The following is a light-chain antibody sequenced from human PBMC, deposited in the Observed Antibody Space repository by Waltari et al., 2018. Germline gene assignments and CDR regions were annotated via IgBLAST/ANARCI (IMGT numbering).Light chain of an antibody. CDR3: QQYYITPPVT. V-gene: IGKV4-1*01. J-gene: IGKJ3*01. Sequence: IVITQSPDSLAVSLVERATLNSKSSHSLLYSSNNKNSLAWYQQKPGQPPKLLIYWASTRESGVPERFSGSGSGTEFTLTISSLQAEDVAVYYCQQYYITPPVTFGPGTKVDIK. CDR1: HSLLYSSNNKNS. CDR2: WAS.